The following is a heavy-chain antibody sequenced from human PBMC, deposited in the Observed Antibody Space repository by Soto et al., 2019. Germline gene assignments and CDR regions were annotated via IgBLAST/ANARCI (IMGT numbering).Heavy chain of an antibody. CDR3: ARHAFKGYGMDV. Sequence: SETLSLTCTVSGGSISSSSYYWGWIRQPPGKGLEWIGSIYYSGSTYYNPSLKSRVTISVDTSKNQFSLKLSSVTAADTAVYYCARHAFKGYGMDVWGQGTTVTVSS. J-gene: IGHJ6*02. CDR2: IYYSGST. CDR1: GGSISSSSYY. V-gene: IGHV4-39*01.